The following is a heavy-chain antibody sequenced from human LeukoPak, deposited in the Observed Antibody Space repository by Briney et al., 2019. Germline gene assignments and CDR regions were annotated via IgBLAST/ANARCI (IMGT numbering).Heavy chain of an antibody. CDR1: GFTFSKYW. CDR3: ARGGLFKYFFDY. V-gene: IGHV3-7*01. CDR2: IKQDGSEK. D-gene: IGHD2-15*01. J-gene: IGHJ4*02. Sequence: PGGSLRLSCAASGFTFSKYWMTWVRQAPGKGLEWVANIKQDGSEKYYADSVKGRFTISRDNAKNMLYLQMNSLRAEDTAVYYCARGGLFKYFFDYWGQGTPVTVSS.